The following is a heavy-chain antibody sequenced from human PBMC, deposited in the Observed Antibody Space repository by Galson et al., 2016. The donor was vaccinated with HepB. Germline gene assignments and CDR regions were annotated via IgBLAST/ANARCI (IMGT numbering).Heavy chain of an antibody. CDR2: INPNSGFT. CDR3: ARIPSGTTVTST. Sequence: SVKVSCKASGYTFTAYYMHWVRQAPGQGPEWMGWINPNSGFTNYAQRFQGRVTMTRDTSISTAYMELSSLRSDDSAIYYCARIPSGTTVTSTWGQGTLVTVSS. V-gene: IGHV1-2*02. D-gene: IGHD4-17*01. CDR1: GYTFTAYY. J-gene: IGHJ5*02.